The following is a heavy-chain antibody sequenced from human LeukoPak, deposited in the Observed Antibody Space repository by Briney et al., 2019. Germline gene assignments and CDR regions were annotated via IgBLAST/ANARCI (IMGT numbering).Heavy chain of an antibody. CDR3: ARDPNWNPVSVDY. J-gene: IGHJ4*02. V-gene: IGHV3-48*04. CDR1: GFTFSSYA. Sequence: PGGSLRLSCAASGFTFSSYAMNWLRQAPGKGLEWVSYISSSGSTIYYADSVKGRFTISRDNAKNSLYLQMNSLRAEDTAVYYCARDPNWNPVSVDYWGQGTLVTVSS. CDR2: ISSSGSTI. D-gene: IGHD1-1*01.